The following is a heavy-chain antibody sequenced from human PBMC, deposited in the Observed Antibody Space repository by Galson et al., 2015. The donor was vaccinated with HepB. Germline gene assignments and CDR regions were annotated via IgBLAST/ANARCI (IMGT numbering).Heavy chain of an antibody. J-gene: IGHJ1*01. Sequence: SLRLSCAASGFTFDDYAMHWVRQAPGKGLEWVSGISWNSGSIGYADSVKGRFTISRDNAKNSLYLQMNSLRAEDTALYYCAKGSSGWDGYFQHWGQGTLVTVSS. CDR1: GFTFDDYA. CDR2: ISWNSGSI. D-gene: IGHD6-19*01. V-gene: IGHV3-9*01. CDR3: AKGSSGWDGYFQH.